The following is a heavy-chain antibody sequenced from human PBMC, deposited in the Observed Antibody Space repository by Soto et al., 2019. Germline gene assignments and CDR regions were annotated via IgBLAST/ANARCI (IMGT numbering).Heavy chain of an antibody. CDR1: GGSINYSY. CDR2: ISYTGSA. CDR3: ARVNYGDYYYGMDV. D-gene: IGHD4-17*01. V-gene: IGHV4-59*01. Sequence: SETLSLTCTVSGGSINYSYWTWIRQPPGKGLEWIGYISYTGSANYNASLKSRLTISVDTSKNQFSLKLSSVTDADTALYYCARVNYGDYYYGMDVWGQGTTVTVSS. J-gene: IGHJ6*02.